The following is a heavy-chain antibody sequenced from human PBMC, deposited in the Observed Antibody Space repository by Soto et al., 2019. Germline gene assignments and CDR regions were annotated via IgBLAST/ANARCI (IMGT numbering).Heavy chain of an antibody. Sequence: EVQLVETGGGLIQPGGSLRLSCAASGFTVSSNYMSWVRQAPGKGLEWVSVIYSGGSTYYADSVKGRFTISRDNSKNTRYLQMNSLRAEDTAVYYCAREQAAAGTALYYYGMDVWGQGTTVTVSS. CDR1: GFTVSSNY. CDR2: IYSGGST. CDR3: AREQAAAGTALYYYGMDV. D-gene: IGHD6-13*01. J-gene: IGHJ6*02. V-gene: IGHV3-53*02.